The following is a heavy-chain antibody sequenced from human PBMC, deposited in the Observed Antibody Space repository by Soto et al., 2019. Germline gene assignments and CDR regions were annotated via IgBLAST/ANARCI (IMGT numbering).Heavy chain of an antibody. D-gene: IGHD6-19*01. CDR3: ARAVAVAGTGPYYYCGMDV. CDR2: IIPIFGTA. Sequence: ASVKVSCKASGGTFSSYAISWVRQAPGQGLEWMGGIIPIFGTANYAQKFQGRVTITADESTSTAYMELSSLRSEDTAVYYRARAVAVAGTGPYYYCGMDVWGQGTTVTVSS. CDR1: GGTFSSYA. J-gene: IGHJ6*02. V-gene: IGHV1-69*13.